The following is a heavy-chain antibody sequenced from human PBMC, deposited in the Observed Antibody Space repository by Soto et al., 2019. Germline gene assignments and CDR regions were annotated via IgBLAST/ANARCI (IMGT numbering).Heavy chain of an antibody. D-gene: IGHD3-10*01. V-gene: IGHV2-26*01. J-gene: IGHJ4*02. Sequence: GSGPTLVNPTETLTLTCTVSGFSLSNARMGVSWIRQPPGKALEWLAHIFSNDEKSYSTSLKSRLTISKDTSKSQVVLTMTNMDPMDTATYYCARIVSGYYGSGSYMVYLDYWGQGTLVTVSS. CDR2: IFSNDEK. CDR1: GFSLSNARMG. CDR3: ARIVSGYYGSGSYMVYLDY.